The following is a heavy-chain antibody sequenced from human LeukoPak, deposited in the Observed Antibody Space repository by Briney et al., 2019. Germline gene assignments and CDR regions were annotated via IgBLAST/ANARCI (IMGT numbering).Heavy chain of an antibody. Sequence: ASVKVSCKASGYTFTSYGISWVRQAPGQGLEWMGWISAYNGNTNYAQKLQGRVTMTTDTSTSTAYMELRSLRSDDTAVYYCERDLNRYFDWLLHLDYWGQGTLVTVSS. J-gene: IGHJ4*02. CDR1: GYTFTSYG. CDR3: ERDLNRYFDWLLHLDY. V-gene: IGHV1-18*04. CDR2: ISAYNGNT. D-gene: IGHD3-9*01.